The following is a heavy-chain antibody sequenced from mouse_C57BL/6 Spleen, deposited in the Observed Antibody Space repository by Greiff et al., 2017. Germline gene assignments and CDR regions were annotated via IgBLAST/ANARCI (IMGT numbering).Heavy chain of an antibody. CDR1: GFTFSSYG. Sequence: EVQVVESGGDLVKPGGSLKLSCAASGFTFSSYGMSWVRQTPDKRLEWVATISSGGSYTYYPDSVKGRFTISRDNAKNTLYLQMSSLKSEDTAMYYCARQDGYPWFAYWGQGTLVTVSA. V-gene: IGHV5-6*01. J-gene: IGHJ3*01. CDR2: ISSGGSYT. D-gene: IGHD2-3*01. CDR3: ARQDGYPWFAY.